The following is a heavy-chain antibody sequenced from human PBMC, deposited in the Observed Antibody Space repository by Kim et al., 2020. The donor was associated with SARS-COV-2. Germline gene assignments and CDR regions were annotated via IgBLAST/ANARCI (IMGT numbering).Heavy chain of an antibody. V-gene: IGHV3-23*01. J-gene: IGHJ3*02. CDR2: ISGSGGST. D-gene: IGHD3-10*01. CDR3: AKGELGFEGDAFDI. CDR1: GFTFSHYA. Sequence: GGSLRLSCVASGFTFSHYAMSWVRQAPGKALEWVSGISGSGGSTYYADSVKGRFTISRDNSKYTLSLQMNSLRAEDPAVNYLAKGELGFEGDAFDIWGQG.